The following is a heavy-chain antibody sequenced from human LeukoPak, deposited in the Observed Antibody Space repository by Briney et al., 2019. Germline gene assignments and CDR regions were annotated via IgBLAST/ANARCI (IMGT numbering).Heavy chain of an antibody. V-gene: IGHV4-39*01. Sequence: SEALSLTCTVSGDSIGNSNYYWGWIRRPPGKGLEWVGSIYYSGNTYYNPSLKSRVTISLDTSTNQFSLKLSSVTAADTAVYYCARLFAVVTRFFDYWGRGTLVTVSS. J-gene: IGHJ4*02. D-gene: IGHD3-3*01. CDR1: GDSIGNSNYY. CDR3: ARLFAVVTRFFDY. CDR2: IYYSGNT.